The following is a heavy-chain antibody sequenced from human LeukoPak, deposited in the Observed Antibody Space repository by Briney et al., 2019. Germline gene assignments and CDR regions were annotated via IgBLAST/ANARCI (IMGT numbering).Heavy chain of an antibody. Sequence: ASVKVSCKASGGTFSSYAISWVRQAPGQGLEWMGGIIPIFGTANYAQKFQGRVTVTADESTSTAYMELSSLRSEDTAVYYCAREHYDSSGPSSYFDPWGRGTLVTVSS. V-gene: IGHV1-69*13. CDR2: IIPIFGTA. D-gene: IGHD3-22*01. CDR1: GGTFSSYA. J-gene: IGHJ2*01. CDR3: AREHYDSSGPSSYFDP.